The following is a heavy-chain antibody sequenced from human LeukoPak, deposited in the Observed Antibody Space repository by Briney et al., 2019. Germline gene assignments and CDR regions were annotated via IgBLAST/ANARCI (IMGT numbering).Heavy chain of an antibody. Sequence: PSETLSLTCTVSGGSISSYYWSWIRQPPGKGLEWIGYIYYSGSTNYNPSLKSRVIISVDTSKNQFSLKLSSVTAADTAVYYCARVGRYYDILTGYYTRYGVYYYYGMDVWGQGTTVTVSS. CDR2: IYYSGST. V-gene: IGHV4-59*01. J-gene: IGHJ6*02. CDR3: ARVGRYYDILTGYYTRYGVYYYYGMDV. D-gene: IGHD3-9*01. CDR1: GGSISSYY.